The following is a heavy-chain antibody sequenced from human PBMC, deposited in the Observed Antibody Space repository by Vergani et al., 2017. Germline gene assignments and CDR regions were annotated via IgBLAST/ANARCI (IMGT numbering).Heavy chain of an antibody. CDR2: IYYSGST. D-gene: IGHD2-15*01. J-gene: IGHJ5*02. CDR1: GGSISSYY. V-gene: IGHV4-59*01. CDR3: ARGGAGYCSGGSCYPPNWFDP. Sequence: QVQLQESGPGLVKPSETLSLTCTVSGGSISSYYWSWIRQPPGKGLEWIGYIYYSGSTNYNPSLKSRVTISVDTSKNQFSLKLSSVAAADTAVYYCARGGAGYCSGGSCYPPNWFDPWGQGTLVTVSS.